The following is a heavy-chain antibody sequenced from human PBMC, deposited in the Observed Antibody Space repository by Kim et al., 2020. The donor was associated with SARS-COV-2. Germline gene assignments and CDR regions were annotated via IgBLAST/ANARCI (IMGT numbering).Heavy chain of an antibody. D-gene: IGHD3-9*01. CDR2: IYYSGST. CDR1: GGSISSYY. J-gene: IGHJ4*02. V-gene: IGHV4-59*13. CDR3: ARSHGDVLRYFDWYLYYFDY. Sequence: SETLSLTCTVSGGSISSYYWSWIRQPPGKGLEWIGYIYYSGSTNYNPSLKSRVTISVDTSKNQFSLKLSSVTAADTAVYYCARSHGDVLRYFDWYLYYFDYWGQGTLVTVSS.